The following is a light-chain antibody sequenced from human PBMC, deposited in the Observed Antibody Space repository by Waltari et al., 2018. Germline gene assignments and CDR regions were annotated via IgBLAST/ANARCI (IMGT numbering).Light chain of an antibody. Sequence: EIVMTQSPGTLSLSPGERAPLSCRASQSVRDNCLAWYQQKPGQAPRLLIYSASSRVTGTPDRFSGSGSGTDFTLTINRLEPEDFAVYFCQQCGGSPYTFGQGTNLQIK. CDR1: QSVRDNC. CDR2: SAS. V-gene: IGKV3-20*01. J-gene: IGKJ2*01. CDR3: QQCGGSPYT.